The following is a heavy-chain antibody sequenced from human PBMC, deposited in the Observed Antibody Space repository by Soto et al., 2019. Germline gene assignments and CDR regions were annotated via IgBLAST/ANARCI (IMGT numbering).Heavy chain of an antibody. CDR1: GGSISSYY. Sequence: SETLSLTCTVSGGSISSYYWSWIRQPPGKGLEWIGYIYYSGSTNYNPSLKSRVTISVDTSKNQFSLKLSSVTAADTAVYYCARDHTDSSSWFTGYSGMDVWGQGTTVTVSS. CDR3: ARDHTDSSSWFTGYSGMDV. CDR2: IYYSGST. V-gene: IGHV4-59*01. D-gene: IGHD6-13*01. J-gene: IGHJ6*02.